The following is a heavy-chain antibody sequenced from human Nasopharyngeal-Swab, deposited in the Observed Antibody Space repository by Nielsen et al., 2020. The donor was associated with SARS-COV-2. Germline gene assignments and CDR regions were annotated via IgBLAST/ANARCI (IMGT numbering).Heavy chain of an antibody. V-gene: IGHV3-7*01. CDR3: ARGGYGDLLFLFDY. D-gene: IGHD4-17*01. Sequence: GGSLRLSCAASGFTFSSYWMSWVRQAPGKGLEWVANIKQDGSEKYYVDSVKGRFTISRDNAKNSLYLQMNSLRAEDTAVYYCARGGYGDLLFLFDYWGQGTLVTVSS. CDR2: IKQDGSEK. J-gene: IGHJ4*02. CDR1: GFTFSSYW.